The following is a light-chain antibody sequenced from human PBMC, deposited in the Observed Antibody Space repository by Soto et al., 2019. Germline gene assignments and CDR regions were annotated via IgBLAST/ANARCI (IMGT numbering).Light chain of an antibody. V-gene: IGKV1-12*01. CDR2: SAS. CDR1: QSINKW. CDR3: QQYNSCPYP. J-gene: IGKJ3*01. Sequence: DTEMTQSPSSVSASVGDRITITCLASQSINKWLAWYQQKPGKAPKLLIHSASTLHDGVPSRFSGSGSGTDFTLTINGLQPEDFATYYCQQYNSCPYPFGHGTKVDIK.